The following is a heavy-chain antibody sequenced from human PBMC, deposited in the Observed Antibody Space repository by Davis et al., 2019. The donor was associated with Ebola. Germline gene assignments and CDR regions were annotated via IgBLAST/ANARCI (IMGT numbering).Heavy chain of an antibody. V-gene: IGHV3-30*14. D-gene: IGHD2-21*02. CDR3: AMPDCSGADCFSVYIKS. CDR2: ISYDGSNK. J-gene: IGHJ4*02. Sequence: GESLKISCAASGFTFSSYAMHWVRQAPGKGLEWVAVISYDGSNKYYADSVKGRFTISRDNSKNTLYLQMNSLRAEDTAVYYCAMPDCSGADCFSVYIKSWGQGTLVTVSS. CDR1: GFTFSSYA.